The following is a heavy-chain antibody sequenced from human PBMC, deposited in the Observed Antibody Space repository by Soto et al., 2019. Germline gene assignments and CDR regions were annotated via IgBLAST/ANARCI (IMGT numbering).Heavy chain of an antibody. CDR1: GFIASSTY. J-gene: IGHJ6*02. CDR2: IFSGGRT. V-gene: IGHV3-53*01. Sequence: HAGSPRISSAVSGFIASSTYMSWVLQDPGKGLECVSVIFSGGRTYYADSVKGRFTISRDNSKNTLYLQMNSLRAEDTAVYYCARDPAAKHYYYHADVWGQGTTVTVSS. D-gene: IGHD2-2*01. CDR3: ARDPAAKHYYYHADV.